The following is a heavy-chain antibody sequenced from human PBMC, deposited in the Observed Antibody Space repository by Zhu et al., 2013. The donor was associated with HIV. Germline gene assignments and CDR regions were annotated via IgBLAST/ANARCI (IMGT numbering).Heavy chain of an antibody. D-gene: IGHD3-10*01. CDR3: ARVRGEGDGAYYYHYMDV. V-gene: IGHV1-2*02. Sequence: QVQLLQSGAEVKKPGSSVKVSCKASGYSFTGYYIHWVRQAPGQGLEWMGWINTNSGGTNYAQRFQGRVTMTRDTSISTAYMELSRLRFDDTAVYYCARVRGEGDGAYYYHYMDVWGKGTTVTVSS. J-gene: IGHJ6*03. CDR2: INTNSGGT. CDR1: GYSFTGYY.